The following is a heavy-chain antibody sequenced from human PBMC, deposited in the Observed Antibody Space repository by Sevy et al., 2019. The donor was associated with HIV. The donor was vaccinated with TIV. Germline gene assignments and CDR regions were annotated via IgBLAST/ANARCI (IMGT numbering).Heavy chain of an antibody. CDR2: ISNSGSTI. J-gene: IGHJ4*02. D-gene: IGHD3-16*01. Sequence: GGSLRLSCAASGFTFSSYEMSWVRQAPGKGLEWVSGISNSGSTIHYADSVKGRFTISRDNAKNSLYLQMNSLRAEDTAVYYCARDLPPPAITAPHFDYWGRGTLVTVSS. V-gene: IGHV3-48*03. CDR1: GFTFSSYE. CDR3: ARDLPPPAITAPHFDY.